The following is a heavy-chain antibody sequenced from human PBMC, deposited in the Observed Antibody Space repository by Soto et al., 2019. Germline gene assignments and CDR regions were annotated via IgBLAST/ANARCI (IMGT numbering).Heavy chain of an antibody. CDR1: GFTFRNHA. V-gene: IGHV3-30-3*01. Sequence: QVQLVESGGGVFEPGGSLRLSCAASGFTFRNHAMHWVRQAPGKGLACLAVIAHDGSNAFYRDSVKGRFTVSRDNSKNTLYLYMNSLRSEDTGVHYCARGDREDILVVVGARPGEYGTDIWGQGTTVIVSS. J-gene: IGHJ6*02. CDR2: IAHDGSNA. D-gene: IGHD2-15*01. CDR3: ARGDREDILVVVGARPGEYGTDI.